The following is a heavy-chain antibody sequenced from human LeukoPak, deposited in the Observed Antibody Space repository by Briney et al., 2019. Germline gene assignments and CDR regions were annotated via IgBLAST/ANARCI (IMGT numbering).Heavy chain of an antibody. CDR3: ARVFYAKDIVVVPAYYYYYLDV. D-gene: IGHD2-2*01. Sequence: ASVKASCKASGYTFTGYYMHWVRQAPGQGLEWMGWINPNSGGTNYAQKFQGRVTMTRDTSISTAYMEVSRLRSDDTAVYYCARVFYAKDIVVVPAYYYYYLDVWGKGTTVTVSS. V-gene: IGHV1-2*02. CDR1: GYTFTGYY. J-gene: IGHJ6*03. CDR2: INPNSGGT.